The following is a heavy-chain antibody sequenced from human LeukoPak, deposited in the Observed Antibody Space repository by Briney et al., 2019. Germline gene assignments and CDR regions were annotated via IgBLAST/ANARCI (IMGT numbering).Heavy chain of an antibody. J-gene: IGHJ6*02. Sequence: GGSLRLSCAVSGFTFSSYEMNWVRQAPGKGLEWVSYISSRGTTIYYVDSVRGRFTISRDNAKNSLYLQMNSLRAEDTALYYCARVRSGLHMDVWGQGTTVTVSS. V-gene: IGHV3-48*03. CDR1: GFTFSSYE. CDR2: ISSRGTTI. D-gene: IGHD2-15*01. CDR3: ARVRSGLHMDV.